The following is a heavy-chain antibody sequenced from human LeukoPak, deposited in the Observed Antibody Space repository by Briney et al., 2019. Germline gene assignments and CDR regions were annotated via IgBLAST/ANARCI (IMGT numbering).Heavy chain of an antibody. Sequence: GGSLRLSCAASGFTFSDYFMSWVRQAPGKGLEWLSYISGRGNYVDYAESLKGRITISRDNAKDSLYLQMNSLRAEDTAVYYCARSGIGATEIDYWGQGTLVTVSS. CDR3: ARSGIGATEIDY. D-gene: IGHD6-13*01. V-gene: IGHV3-11*06. CDR1: GFTFSDYF. CDR2: ISGRGNYV. J-gene: IGHJ4*02.